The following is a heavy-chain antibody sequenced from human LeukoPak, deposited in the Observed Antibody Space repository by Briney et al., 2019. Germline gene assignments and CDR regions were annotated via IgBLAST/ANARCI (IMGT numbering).Heavy chain of an antibody. D-gene: IGHD4-17*01. CDR2: ISGSGGST. J-gene: IGHJ4*02. CDR1: GFTFSSYA. Sequence: GESLRLSCAASGFTFSSYAMSWVRQAPGKGLEWVSAISGSGGSTYYADSVKGRFTISSDNSKNTLYLQMNSLRAEDTAVYYCAKADYGDYEGICFDYWGQGTLVTVSS. CDR3: AKADYGDYEGICFDY. V-gene: IGHV3-23*01.